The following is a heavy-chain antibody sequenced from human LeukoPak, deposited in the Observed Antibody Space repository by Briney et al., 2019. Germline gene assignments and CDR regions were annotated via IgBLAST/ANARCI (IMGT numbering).Heavy chain of an antibody. J-gene: IGHJ4*02. CDR3: ARDRHYYGSGSYYY. D-gene: IGHD3-10*01. V-gene: IGHV1-69*06. CDR1: GGTFSSYA. Sequence: SVKVSCKASGGTFSSYAISWVRQAPGQGLEWMGGIIPIFGTANYAQKFQGRVTITAGKSTSTAYMELSSLRSEDTAVYYCARDRHYYGSGSYYYWGQGTLVTVSS. CDR2: IIPIFGTA.